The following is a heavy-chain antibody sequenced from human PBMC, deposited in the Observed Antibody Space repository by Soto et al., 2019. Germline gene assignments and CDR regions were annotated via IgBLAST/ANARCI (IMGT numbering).Heavy chain of an antibody. J-gene: IGHJ4*02. V-gene: IGHV3-74*01. CDR3: ARAMSSGSYFDY. CDR1: GFTFSSYW. Sequence: EVQLVESGGGLVQPGGSLRLSCAASGFTFSSYWMHWVRQVSGKGLVWVSRIYSDGSSTSYVDSVKGRFTISRDNAKXTLYLQMNSLRAEDTAVYYCARAMSSGSYFDYWGQGTLLTVSS. CDR2: IYSDGSST. D-gene: IGHD1-26*01.